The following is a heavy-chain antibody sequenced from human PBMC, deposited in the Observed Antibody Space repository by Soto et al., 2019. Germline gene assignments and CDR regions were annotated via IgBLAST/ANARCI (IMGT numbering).Heavy chain of an antibody. CDR2: IYYSGST. D-gene: IGHD2-15*01. Sequence: QLQLQESGPGLVKPSETLSLTCTVSGGSISSSSYYWGWIRQPPGKGLEWIGSIYYSGSTYYNPSLKSRVTISVDTSKNQFSLKLSSVTAADTAVYYCARRRIVPGYCSGGSCQGEGDYWGQGTLVTVSS. CDR1: GGSISSSSYY. J-gene: IGHJ4*02. CDR3: ARRRIVPGYCSGGSCQGEGDY. V-gene: IGHV4-39*01.